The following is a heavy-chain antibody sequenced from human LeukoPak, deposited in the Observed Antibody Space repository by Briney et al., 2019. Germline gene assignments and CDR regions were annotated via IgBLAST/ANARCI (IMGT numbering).Heavy chain of an antibody. D-gene: IGHD3-22*01. Sequence: PSETLSLTCTVSGGSISSSSYYWGWIRQPPGKGLEWIGSIYYSGSTYYNPSLKSRVTKSVDTSKNQFSLKLSSVTAADTAVYYCAGNYYDSSGYYDDYWGQGTLVTVSS. CDR3: AGNYYDSSGYYDDY. V-gene: IGHV4-39*01. CDR1: GGSISSSSYY. CDR2: IYYSGST. J-gene: IGHJ4*02.